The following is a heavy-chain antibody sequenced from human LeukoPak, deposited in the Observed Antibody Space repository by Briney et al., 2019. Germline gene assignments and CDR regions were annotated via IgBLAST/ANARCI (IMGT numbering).Heavy chain of an antibody. CDR1: GYSFTSYD. CDR3: ARGGGWFGDGSDWFDP. V-gene: IGHV1-8*01. CDR2: MNPNSGNT. Sequence: ASVKVSCKASGYSFTSYDVNWVRQATGQGLEWRGWMNPNSGNTGYAQKFQDGVTMTRNTPLSTAHTELNSLRGEDTAVYYCARGGGWFGDGSDWFDPWGQGALATVSS. J-gene: IGHJ5*02. D-gene: IGHD3-10*01.